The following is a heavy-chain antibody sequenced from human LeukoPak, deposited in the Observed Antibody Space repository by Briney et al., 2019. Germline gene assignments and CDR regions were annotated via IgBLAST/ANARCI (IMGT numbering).Heavy chain of an antibody. CDR1: GFTFNKYW. J-gene: IGHJ5*02. Sequence: GGSLRLSCAASGFTFNKYWMHWVRQAPGKGLVWVSRINSDGSNTTYADSVKGRFTISRDNAENTLYLRMNSLRAEESAVYYCARDRNWDYYRFDPSGQGTLVTVSS. CDR2: INSDGSNT. D-gene: IGHD1-7*01. V-gene: IGHV3-74*01. CDR3: ARDRNWDYYRFDP.